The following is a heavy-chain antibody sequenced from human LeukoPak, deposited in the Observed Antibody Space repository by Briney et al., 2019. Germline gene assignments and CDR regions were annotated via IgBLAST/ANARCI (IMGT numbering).Heavy chain of an antibody. CDR3: ARRAVTYYFDY. J-gene: IGHJ4*02. V-gene: IGHV4-39*01. CDR1: GGSISSSNYY. CDR2: IYYSGST. Sequence: SETLSLTCTVSGGSISSSNYYWGWLRQPPGKGLEWIGSIYYSGSTYFNPSLKSRVTISVDTSKNQFSLKLTSVTAADTAVYYCARRAVTYYFDYWGQGTLVTVSS. D-gene: IGHD4-17*01.